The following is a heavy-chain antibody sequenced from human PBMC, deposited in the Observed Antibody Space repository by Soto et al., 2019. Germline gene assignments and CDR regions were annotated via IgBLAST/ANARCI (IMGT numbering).Heavy chain of an antibody. CDR1: GYTFTSYY. D-gene: IGHD5-18*01. CDR2: INPSGGST. Sequence: ASVKVSCKASGYTFTSYYMHWVRQAPGQGLEWMGIINPSGGSTSYAQKFQGRVTMTRDTSTSTVYMELSSLRSEDTAVYYCARDSVGDTAMVTDHSDYYFDYWGQGTLVTVSS. CDR3: ARDSVGDTAMVTDHSDYYFDY. V-gene: IGHV1-46*01. J-gene: IGHJ4*02.